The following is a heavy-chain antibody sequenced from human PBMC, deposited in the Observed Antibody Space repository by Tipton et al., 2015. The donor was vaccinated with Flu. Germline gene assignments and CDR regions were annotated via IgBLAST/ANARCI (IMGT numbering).Heavy chain of an antibody. CDR2: IYYSGTT. J-gene: IGHJ4*02. CDR3: ARLSYYDVDLKNFYFDH. D-gene: IGHD3-10*02. CDR1: GGSVNGYF. Sequence: GLVKPSETLSLTCTVSGGSVNGYFWSWIRQPPGKGLEWIGYIYYSGTTNYNPSLKSRVPISKDTSKDQFSLKLRSVTAADTAVYYCARLSYYDVDLKNFYFDHWGQGVLVTVSS. V-gene: IGHV4-59*08.